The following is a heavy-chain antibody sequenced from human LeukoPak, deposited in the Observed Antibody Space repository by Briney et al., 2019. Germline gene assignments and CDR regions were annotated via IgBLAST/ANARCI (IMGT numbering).Heavy chain of an antibody. D-gene: IGHD5-12*01. Sequence: GGSLRLSCAASGFTFSSYAMSWVRQAPGKGLEWVSAISGSGGSTYYADSVKGRFTISRDNSKNTLYLRMNSLRAEDTAVYYCAKSQVATSLRYYFDYWGQGTLVTVSS. J-gene: IGHJ4*02. CDR1: GFTFSSYA. CDR3: AKSQVATSLRYYFDY. CDR2: ISGSGGST. V-gene: IGHV3-23*01.